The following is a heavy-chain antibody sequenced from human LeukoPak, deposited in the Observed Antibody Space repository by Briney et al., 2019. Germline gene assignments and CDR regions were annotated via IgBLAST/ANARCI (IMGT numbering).Heavy chain of an antibody. CDR3: ARDRISVSDPPNWFDP. V-gene: IGHV4-39*07. J-gene: IGHJ5*02. CDR2: FYYSGST. Sequence: PSETLSLTCTVSAGSISSSSYYWGWIRQPPGKGLEWIGSFYYSGSTYYNPSLKSRVSISVDTSKNQFSLKLSSMTAADTAVYYCARDRISVSDPPNWFDPWGQGTLVTVSS. D-gene: IGHD6-19*01. CDR1: AGSISSSSYY.